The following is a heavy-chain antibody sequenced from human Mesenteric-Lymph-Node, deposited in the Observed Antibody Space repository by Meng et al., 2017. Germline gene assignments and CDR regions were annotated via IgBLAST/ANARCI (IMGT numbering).Heavy chain of an antibody. CDR2: VYQSGST. J-gene: IGHJ4*02. Sequence: SETLSLTCTVSDYSIISAHYWGWIRQPPGKGLEWIGSVYQSGSTYYNPSLKSRVTISVDTSKNQFSLNLSSVTATDTAVYYCAKLSSQVVGPYGFDYFDYWGQGTLVTVSS. CDR1: DYSIISAHY. CDR3: AKLSSQVVGPYGFDYFDY. D-gene: IGHD1-26*01. V-gene: IGHV4-38-2*02.